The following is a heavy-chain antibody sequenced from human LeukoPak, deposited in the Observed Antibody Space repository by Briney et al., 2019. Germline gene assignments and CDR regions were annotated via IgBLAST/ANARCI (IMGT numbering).Heavy chain of an antibody. CDR3: ARRYCGGDCYRYYYYYMDV. V-gene: IGHV4-39*01. Sequence: SETLSLTCTVSGGYISSSSYYWGWIRQPPGKGLAWIGSIYYSGSTYYNPSLKSRVTISVDTSKNQFSLKLSSVTAADTAVYYCARRYCGGDCYRYYYYYMDVWGKGTTVTVSS. CDR1: GGYISSSSYY. J-gene: IGHJ6*03. CDR2: IYYSGST. D-gene: IGHD2-21*01.